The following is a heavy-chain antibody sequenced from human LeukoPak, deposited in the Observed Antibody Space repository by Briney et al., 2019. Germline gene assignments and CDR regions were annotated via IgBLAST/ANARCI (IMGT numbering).Heavy chain of an antibody. Sequence: KAGGSLRLSCAASGFTFSNAWMSWVRQAPGKGLEWVGRIKSKTDGGTTDYAAPVKGRFTISRDDSKNTLYLQMNSLRAEDTAVYYCARDTLASRGIAAAANDYWGQGTLVTVSS. J-gene: IGHJ4*02. V-gene: IGHV3-15*01. CDR1: GFTFSNAW. D-gene: IGHD6-13*01. CDR2: IKSKTDGGTT. CDR3: ARDTLASRGIAAAANDY.